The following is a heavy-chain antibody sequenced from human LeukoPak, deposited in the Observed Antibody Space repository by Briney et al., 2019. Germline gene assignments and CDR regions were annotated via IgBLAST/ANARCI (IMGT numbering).Heavy chain of an antibody. J-gene: IGHJ3*01. CDR1: GGSISISSSY. V-gene: IGHV4-39*07. CDR2: VHYSGNT. D-gene: IGHD6-13*01. CDR3: AREDDTIADNTFDF. Sequence: SETLSLTCTVSGGSISISSSYWGWIRQPPGKGLEWVGSVHYSGNTFYNPSLRSRVTISLDTSKNHFSLKVHSVTAADTAVYYCAREDDTIADNTFDFWGQGTVVTVSS.